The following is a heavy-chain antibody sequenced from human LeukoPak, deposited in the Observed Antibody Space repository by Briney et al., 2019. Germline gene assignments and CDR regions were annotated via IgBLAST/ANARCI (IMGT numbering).Heavy chain of an antibody. D-gene: IGHD3-10*01. CDR2: ISGGGVST. V-gene: IGHV3-23*01. Sequence: PGGSLRLSCTASEFTISGYAMNWFRQAPGKGLEWVSAISGGGVSTYYADSIKGRFTISRADSKNTPYLQMNSLRAEDPAVYYCAKGMIRGVTLDYWGQGTLVTVSS. J-gene: IGHJ4*02. CDR1: EFTISGYA. CDR3: AKGMIRGVTLDY.